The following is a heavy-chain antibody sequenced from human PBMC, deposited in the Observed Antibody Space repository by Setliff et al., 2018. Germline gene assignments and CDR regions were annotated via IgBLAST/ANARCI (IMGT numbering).Heavy chain of an antibody. CDR1: GFVVSNNE. J-gene: IGHJ5*02. D-gene: IGHD4-17*01. V-gene: IGHV3-53*01. CDR2: TYSNGAT. Sequence: PGGSLRLSCAASGFVVSNNEMSWVRQAPGKGLEWVSVTYSNGATNYADSVKGRFTISRDNSRNTLSLQMNSLRAEDTASYYCARDPNGDYVGAFDPWGQGIVVTVSS. CDR3: ARDPNGDYVGAFDP.